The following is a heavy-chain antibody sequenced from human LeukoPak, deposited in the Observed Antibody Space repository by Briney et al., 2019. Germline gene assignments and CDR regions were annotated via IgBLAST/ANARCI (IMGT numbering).Heavy chain of an antibody. CDR2: VSGTSEYI. CDR1: GFSFSTYS. J-gene: IGHJ4*02. V-gene: IGHV3-21*06. D-gene: IGHD6-19*01. Sequence: PGGSLRLSCAASGFSFSTYSMIWVRQAPGKGLEWVSSVSGTSEYIYYADSVWGRFTISRDNAKNTVYLQMNSLRAEDTAVYYCARWYSSGWYSDYWGQGNLVTVSS. CDR3: ARWYSSGWYSDY.